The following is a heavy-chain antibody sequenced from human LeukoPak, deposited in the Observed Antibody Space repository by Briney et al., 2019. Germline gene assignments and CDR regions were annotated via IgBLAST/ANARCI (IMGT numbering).Heavy chain of an antibody. V-gene: IGHV4-31*03. Sequence: SQTPSLTCTVSGGSISSGGYYWSWIRQHPGKGLEWIGYIYYSGSTYYNPSLKSRVTISVDTSKNQFSLKLSSVTAADTAVYYCARAFYDFWSGYPTYFDYWGQGTLVTVSS. J-gene: IGHJ4*02. D-gene: IGHD3-3*01. CDR1: GGSISSGGYY. CDR2: IYYSGST. CDR3: ARAFYDFWSGYPTYFDY.